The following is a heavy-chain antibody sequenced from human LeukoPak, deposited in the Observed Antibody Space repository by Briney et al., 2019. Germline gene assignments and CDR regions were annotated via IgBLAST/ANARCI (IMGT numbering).Heavy chain of an antibody. D-gene: IGHD3-10*01. CDR3: AKDFGYDSGTYATD. V-gene: IGHV3-30*18. CDR1: GFTFSSYA. CDR2: ISYDGSKK. Sequence: PGGSLRLSCAASGFTFSSYAMHWVRQAPGKGLEWVAVISYDGSKKYYADSVKGRFTISRDNSKNTLYLQMNSLRAEDTAVYYCAKDFGYDSGTYATDWGQGTLVTVSS. J-gene: IGHJ1*01.